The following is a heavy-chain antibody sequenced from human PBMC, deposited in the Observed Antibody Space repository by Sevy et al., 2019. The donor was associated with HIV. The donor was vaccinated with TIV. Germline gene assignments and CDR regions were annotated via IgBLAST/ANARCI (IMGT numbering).Heavy chain of an antibody. V-gene: IGHV4-59*08. Sequence: SETLSLTCTVSGGSITSLYWYWIRQPPGKGLEWIANIYYNGHINYNPSLKSRVTLSLDTSKIQFSLRLSSVTAADTAMYYCAGENAWGRGYSWGQRTLVTVSS. D-gene: IGHD1-26*01. CDR1: GGSITSLY. J-gene: IGHJ4*02. CDR2: IYYNGHI. CDR3: AGENAWGRGYS.